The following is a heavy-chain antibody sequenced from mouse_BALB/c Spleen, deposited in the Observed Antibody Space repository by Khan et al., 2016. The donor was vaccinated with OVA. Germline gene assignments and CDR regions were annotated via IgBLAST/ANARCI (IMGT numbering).Heavy chain of an antibody. D-gene: IGHD2-2*01. Sequence: VQLQQSGAELVKPGASVKLSCKASGYIFTSYYMYWVKQRPGQGLEWIGEINPNNGGTNFNEKFKSKATLTVDKSSSTAYMQLSSLTSEDSAVYYCTSSGYGSFAYWGQGTLVTVSA. J-gene: IGHJ3*01. CDR3: TSSGYGSFAY. CDR1: GYIFTSYY. CDR2: INPNNGGT. V-gene: IGHV1S81*02.